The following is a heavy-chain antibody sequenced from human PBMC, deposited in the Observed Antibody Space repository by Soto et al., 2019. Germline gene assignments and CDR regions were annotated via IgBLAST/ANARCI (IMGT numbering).Heavy chain of an antibody. D-gene: IGHD6-19*01. CDR3: ARVKEGRAYSSCWYDRMGGYYYYGMDV. CDR2: TYYRSKWYN. J-gene: IGHJ6*02. V-gene: IGHV6-1*01. CDR1: GDSVSSNSAA. Sequence: QTLSLTCAISGDSVSSNSAAWNWIRQSPSRGLEWLGRTYYRSKWYNDYAVSVKSRITINPDTSKNQFSLQLNSVTPEDTAVYYCARVKEGRAYSSCWYDRMGGYYYYGMDVCGQGTTVTVYS.